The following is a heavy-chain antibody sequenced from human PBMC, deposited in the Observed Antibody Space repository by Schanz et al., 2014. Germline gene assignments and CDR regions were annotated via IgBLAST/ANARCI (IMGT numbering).Heavy chain of an antibody. CDR1: GGSISSGGYY. CDR3: AKLPTAVPYFDY. V-gene: IGHV4-31*03. Sequence: QVQLQESGPGLVKPSQTLSLTCTVSGGSISSGGYYWSWIRQHPGKGLEWIGYISYSGTTYYNPSLKSRVTISVSTSKTQFSLKLSSVTAADTAVYYCAKLPTAVPYFDYWGQGTLVTVSS. CDR2: ISYSGTT. D-gene: IGHD6-19*01. J-gene: IGHJ4*02.